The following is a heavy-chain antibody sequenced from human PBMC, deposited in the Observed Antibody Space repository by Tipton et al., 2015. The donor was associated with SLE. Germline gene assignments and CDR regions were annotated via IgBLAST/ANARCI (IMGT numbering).Heavy chain of an antibody. CDR1: GGSFSGYY. D-gene: IGHD6-19*01. CDR2: INHSG. Sequence: CAVYGGSFSGYYWSWIRQPPGKGLEWIGEINHSGSTISVDTSKNQFSLKLSSVTAADTAVYYCARGIAVAAPAFDIWGQGTMVTVSS. V-gene: IGHV4-34*01. CDR3: ARGIAVAAPAFDI. J-gene: IGHJ3*02.